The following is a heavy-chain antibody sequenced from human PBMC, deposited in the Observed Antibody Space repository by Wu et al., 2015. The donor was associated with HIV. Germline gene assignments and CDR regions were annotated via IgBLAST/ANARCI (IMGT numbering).Heavy chain of an antibody. J-gene: IGHJ5*02. V-gene: IGHV1-69*05. CDR3: ARGGGYSSSWYGENWFDP. CDR1: GGTFSSYA. CDR2: IIPIFGTA. Sequence: QVQLVQSGAEVKKPGSSVKVSCKASGGTFSSYAISWVRQAPGQGLEWMGGIIPIFGTANYAQKFQGRVTITTDESTSTAYMELSSLRSEDTAVYYCARGGGYSSSWYGENWFDPWGQGTLVTVSS. D-gene: IGHD6-13*01.